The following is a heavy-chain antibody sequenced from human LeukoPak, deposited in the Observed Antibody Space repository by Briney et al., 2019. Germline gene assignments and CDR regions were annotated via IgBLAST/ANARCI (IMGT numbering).Heavy chain of an antibody. J-gene: IGHJ4*02. CDR1: GGSFGHYY. CDR3: ASGPGWNDY. CDR2: MSGSGFTV. V-gene: IGHV3-11*01. D-gene: IGHD3-10*01. Sequence: GGSLRLSCITSGGSFGHYYMRWIRQAPGKGLEWIAYMSGSGFTVDYADSVKGRFTISRDNGKKSVFLQMDSLRLDDTAVYYCASGPGWNDYWGQGTRVTVSS.